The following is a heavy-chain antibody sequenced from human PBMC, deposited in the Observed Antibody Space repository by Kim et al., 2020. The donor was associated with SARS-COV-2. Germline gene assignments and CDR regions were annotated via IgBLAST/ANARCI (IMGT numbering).Heavy chain of an antibody. CDR2: IYYSGST. V-gene: IGHV4-59*01. Sequence: SETLSLTCTVSGGSISTYYWSWIRQPPGKGLEWIGYIYYSGSTNYNPSLKSRVTISVDTSKNQFSLKLSSVTAADTAVYYCARGNYDSSGYYEIYGYYYYYGMDVWGQGTTVTVSS. D-gene: IGHD3-22*01. CDR1: GGSISTYY. CDR3: ARGNYDSSGYYEIYGYYYYYGMDV. J-gene: IGHJ6*02.